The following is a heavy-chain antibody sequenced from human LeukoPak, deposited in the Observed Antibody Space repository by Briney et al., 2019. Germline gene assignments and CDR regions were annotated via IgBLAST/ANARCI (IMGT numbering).Heavy chain of an antibody. V-gene: IGHV3-9*01. D-gene: IGHD6-19*01. CDR3: AKDKFPGAVAEVAFDY. J-gene: IGHJ4*02. Sequence: GRSLRLSCAASGFTFDDYAMHWVRQAPGKGLEWVSGISWNSGSIGYADSVKGRFTISRDNAQNSLYLQMNSLRAEDTALYYCAKDKFPGAVAEVAFDYWGQGTLVTVSS. CDR2: ISWNSGSI. CDR1: GFTFDDYA.